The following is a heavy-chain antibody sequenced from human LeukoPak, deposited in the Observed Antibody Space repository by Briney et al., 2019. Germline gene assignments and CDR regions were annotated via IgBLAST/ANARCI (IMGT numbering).Heavy chain of an antibody. CDR2: IYYSGST. CDR1: GGSISSGDYY. V-gene: IGHV4-30-4*01. D-gene: IGHD2-15*01. J-gene: IGHJ5*02. Sequence: PSQTLSLTCTVSGGSISSGDYYWSWIRQPPGKGLEWIGYIYYSGSTYYNPSLKSRVTMSVDTSKNQFSLKLSSVTAADTAVYYCARECDCSGGSCYHNWFDPWGQGTLVTVSS. CDR3: ARECDCSGGSCYHNWFDP.